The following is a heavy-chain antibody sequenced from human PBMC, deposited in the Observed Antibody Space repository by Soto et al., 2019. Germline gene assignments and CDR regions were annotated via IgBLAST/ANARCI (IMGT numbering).Heavy chain of an antibody. J-gene: IGHJ6*02. CDR3: ATPRGFYYYYGMDV. CDR1: GFTFSSYG. Sequence: QVQLVESGGGVVQPGRSLRLSCAAAGFTFSSYGMHWVRQAPGKGLEWVAVISYDGSNKYYADSVKGRFTISRDNSKNTLYLQMNSLSAEDTAVYYCATPRGFYYYYGMDVWGQGTTVTVS. V-gene: IGHV3-30*03. CDR2: ISYDGSNK.